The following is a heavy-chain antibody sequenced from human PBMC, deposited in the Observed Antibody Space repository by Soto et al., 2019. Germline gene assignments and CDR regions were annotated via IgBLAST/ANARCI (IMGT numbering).Heavy chain of an antibody. D-gene: IGHD4-17*01. J-gene: IGHJ4*02. CDR2: IWYDGSNK. V-gene: IGHV3-33*01. Sequence: GGSLRLSCAASGFTFSSYGMHRVRQAPGKGLEWVAVIWYDGSNKYYADSVKGRFTISRDNSKNTLYLQMNSLRAEDTAVYYCAMGNGDYDLYWGQGTLVTVSS. CDR3: AMGNGDYDLY. CDR1: GFTFSSYG.